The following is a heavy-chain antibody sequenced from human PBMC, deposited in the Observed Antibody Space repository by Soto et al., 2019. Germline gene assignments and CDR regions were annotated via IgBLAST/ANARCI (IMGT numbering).Heavy chain of an antibody. J-gene: IGHJ4*02. CDR3: AEDRNWGSPKSFDY. Sequence: GGSLRLSCAASGFTFSSYAMSWVRQAPGKGLEWVSVITGSGDRTYYADAVKGRLTISRDNSKNTLYLQMNSLRAEDTAVYYCAEDRNWGSPKSFDYWGQGTLVTVSS. D-gene: IGHD7-27*01. CDR1: GFTFSSYA. CDR2: ITGSGDRT. V-gene: IGHV3-23*01.